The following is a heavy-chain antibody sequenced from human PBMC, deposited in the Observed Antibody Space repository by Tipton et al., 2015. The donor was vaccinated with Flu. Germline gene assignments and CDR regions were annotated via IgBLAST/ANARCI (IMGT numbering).Heavy chain of an antibody. Sequence: SLRLSCAASGFTFGSYWMTWVRQAPGKGLGWVANIKQDGSVKYYVDSVKGRFTISRDNAKNSLYLQMNSLRVEDTAVYYCARRYFDCWGQGTLVTVSS. CDR1: GFTFGSYW. CDR2: IKQDGSVK. CDR3: ARRYFDC. V-gene: IGHV3-7*01. J-gene: IGHJ4*02.